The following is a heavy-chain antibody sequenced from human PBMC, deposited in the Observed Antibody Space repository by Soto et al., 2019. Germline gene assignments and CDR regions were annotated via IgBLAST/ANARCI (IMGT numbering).Heavy chain of an antibody. J-gene: IGHJ6*02. V-gene: IGHV3-7*03. CDR1: GFIFRTHW. CDR2: MKQDGSEK. D-gene: IGHD4-17*01. CDR3: ARADYGDYYYFGMDV. Sequence: GSLRLSRPASGFIFRTHWMNWLRQAPGKGLECVANMKQDGSEKYYVDSVKGRFTIYRDNDKNSLYLQINSLRAEDTAVYYCARADYGDYYYFGMDVWGLGTPVTVSS.